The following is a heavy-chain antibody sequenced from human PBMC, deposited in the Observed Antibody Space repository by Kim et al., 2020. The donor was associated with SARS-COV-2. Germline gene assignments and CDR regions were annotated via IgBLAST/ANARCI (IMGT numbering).Heavy chain of an antibody. CDR1: GFTFSSYE. V-gene: IGHV3-48*03. J-gene: IGHJ6*02. CDR3: ARDRYAAHIAVAGFDYYYYGMDV. Sequence: GGSLRLSCAASGFTFSSYEMNWVRQAPGKGLEWVSYISSSGSTIYYADSVKGRFTISRDNAKNSLYLQMNSLRAEDTAVYYCARDRYAAHIAVAGFDYYYYGMDVWGQGTTVTVSS. CDR2: ISSSGSTI. D-gene: IGHD6-19*01.